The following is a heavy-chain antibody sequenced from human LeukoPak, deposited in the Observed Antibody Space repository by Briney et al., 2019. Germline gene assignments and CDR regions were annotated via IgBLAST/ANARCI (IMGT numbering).Heavy chain of an antibody. D-gene: IGHD5-12*01. J-gene: IGHJ6*02. V-gene: IGHV1-18*01. CDR2: ISAYNGNT. Sequence: ASVKVSCKASGYTFTSYGISWVRQAPGQGLEWMGWISAYNGNTNYAQKLQGRVTMTTDTSTSTAYMELRSLRSDDTAVYYCARVSGYDSHYNYYGMDVWAQGPRATVPS. CDR1: GYTFTSYG. CDR3: ARVSGYDSHYNYYGMDV.